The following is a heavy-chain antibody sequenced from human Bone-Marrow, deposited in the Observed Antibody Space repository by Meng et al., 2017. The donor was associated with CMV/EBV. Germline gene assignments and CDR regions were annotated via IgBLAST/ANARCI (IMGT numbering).Heavy chain of an antibody. CDR3: AIDGIDKVAEEQSDY. Sequence: GGSLRLSCAASGFTFSSYWMSWVRQAPGKGLEWVSSISSSSSYIYYADSVKGRFTISRDNAKNSLYLQMNSLRAEDTAVYYCAIDGIDKVAEEQSDYWGQGTLVTVSS. CDR1: GFTFSSYW. V-gene: IGHV3-21*01. J-gene: IGHJ4*02. CDR2: ISSSSSYI. D-gene: IGHD1/OR15-1a*01.